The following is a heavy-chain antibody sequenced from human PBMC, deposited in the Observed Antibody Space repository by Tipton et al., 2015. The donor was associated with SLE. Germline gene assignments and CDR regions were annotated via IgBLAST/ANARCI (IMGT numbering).Heavy chain of an antibody. Sequence: TLSLTCNVSGGSISSGGYYWSWIRQHPGKGLEWIGYTSYSGSPYYNPSLKSRVTISLDMSKNQFSLRLSSVTAADTAVYYCPIYYHDSTGLHWFDPWGQGTLVTVSS. CDR1: GGSISSGGYY. J-gene: IGHJ5*02. V-gene: IGHV4-31*03. CDR3: PIYYHDSTGLHWFDP. D-gene: IGHD3-22*01. CDR2: TSYSGSP.